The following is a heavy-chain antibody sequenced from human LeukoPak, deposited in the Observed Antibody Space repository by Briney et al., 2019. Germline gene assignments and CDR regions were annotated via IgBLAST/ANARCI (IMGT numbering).Heavy chain of an antibody. Sequence: GALVKVSCKASGYTFTSYGISWVRHAPGQGLEWMGWISAYNGNTNYAQKLQGRVTMTTDTSTSTAYMELRSLRSDDTAVYYCARDRAMVRGVTHIPSLGYWGQGTLVTVSS. CDR3: ARDRAMVRGVTHIPSLGY. CDR1: GYTFTSYG. V-gene: IGHV1-18*01. J-gene: IGHJ4*02. CDR2: ISAYNGNT. D-gene: IGHD3-10*01.